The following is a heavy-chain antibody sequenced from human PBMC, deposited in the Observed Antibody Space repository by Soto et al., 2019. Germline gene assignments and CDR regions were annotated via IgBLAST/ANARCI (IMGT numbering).Heavy chain of an antibody. CDR3: TRDRNSNPNYSYSYMDV. J-gene: IGHJ6*03. CDR1: GFAFSSYG. D-gene: IGHD3-22*01. Sequence: QVQLVESGGGVVQPGRSLRLSCGASGFAFSSYGMHWVRQAPGKGLEWVSVIWYDGSNKYYGDSVRGRFTISRENSKNTRLLQMHSLRAEDTAVYYCTRDRNSNPNYSYSYMDVWGKGTTVTVSS. V-gene: IGHV3-33*01. CDR2: IWYDGSNK.